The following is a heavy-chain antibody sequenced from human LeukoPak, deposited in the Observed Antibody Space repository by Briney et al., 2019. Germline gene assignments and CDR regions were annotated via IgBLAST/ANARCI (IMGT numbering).Heavy chain of an antibody. V-gene: IGHV6-1*01. CDR2: TYYRSKWYN. CDR1: GDSVSSNSAA. D-gene: IGHD6-19*01. CDR3: ARARGIAVAGISYYYMDV. Sequence: SQTLSLTCAISGDSVSSNSAAWNWIRQSPSRGLEWLGRTYYRSKWYNDYAVSVKSRITINPDTSKNQFSLQLNSVTPEDTAVYYCARARGIAVAGISYYYMDVWGKGTTVTVSS. J-gene: IGHJ6*03.